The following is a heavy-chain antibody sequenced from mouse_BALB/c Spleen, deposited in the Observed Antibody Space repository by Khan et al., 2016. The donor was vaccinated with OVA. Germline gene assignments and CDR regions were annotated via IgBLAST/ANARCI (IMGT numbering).Heavy chain of an antibody. CDR2: IIYTGYT. CDR3: ARSTYKYSFVY. D-gene: IGHD1-3*01. V-gene: IGHV3-8*02. J-gene: IGHJ3*01. Sequence: EVQLQESGPSLVKPSQTLSLTCSVTGDSITSGYWNWIRKFPGNRLEYMGYIIYTGYTYYNPSLISRISIIRHTSKNQYYLQLKSVTDKDTATYYCARSTYKYSFVYWGQGTLVTVSA. CDR1: GDSITSGY.